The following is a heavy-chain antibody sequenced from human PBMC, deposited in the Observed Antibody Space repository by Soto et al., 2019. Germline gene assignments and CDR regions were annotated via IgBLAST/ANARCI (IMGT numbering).Heavy chain of an antibody. CDR1: GGSISSNGYY. V-gene: IGHV4-31*03. D-gene: IGHD2-15*01. J-gene: IGHJ6*02. CDR2: IYYSGST. CDR3: ASDHRWSEQYYGMDV. Sequence: QVQLQESGPGLVKPSQTLSLTCTVSGGSISSNGYYWSWIRQHPGKSLEWIGYIYYSGSTYYNPSLKSRVTISLDTSKKQFPLKLSSETAADTAVYYCASDHRWSEQYYGMDVWGQGTTVTVSS.